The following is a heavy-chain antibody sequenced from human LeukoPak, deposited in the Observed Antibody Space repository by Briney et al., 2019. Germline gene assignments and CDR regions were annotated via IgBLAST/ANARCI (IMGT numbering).Heavy chain of an antibody. V-gene: IGHV4-39*02. Sequence: PSETLSLTCTVSGGSISSYNSYWGWIRQPPGKGLEWIGSLYYSGSPYYNPSLKSRVTISVDTSKNHFSLKLNSVTAADTAVYYCAREVRNPGGMATIPLPDYWGQGTLVTVSS. CDR3: AREVRNPGGMATIPLPDY. J-gene: IGHJ4*02. CDR1: GGSISSYNSY. CDR2: LYYSGSP. D-gene: IGHD5-24*01.